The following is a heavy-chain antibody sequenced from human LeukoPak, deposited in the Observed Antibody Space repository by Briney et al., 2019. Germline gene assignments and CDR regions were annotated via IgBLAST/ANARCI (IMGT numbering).Heavy chain of an antibody. CDR3: ARGAYSSSWYSSRGTYYFDY. J-gene: IGHJ4*02. CDR1: GYSLTSYY. Sequence: ASVKASCKVSGYSLTSYYMRWVRHAPGQGLEWMGIINPSGGSTSYAQKFQGRVTMTRDTSTSTVYMGLSSLRSEDTAVYYCARGAYSSSWYSSRGTYYFDYWGQGTLVTVSS. CDR2: INPSGGST. D-gene: IGHD6-13*01. V-gene: IGHV1-46*01.